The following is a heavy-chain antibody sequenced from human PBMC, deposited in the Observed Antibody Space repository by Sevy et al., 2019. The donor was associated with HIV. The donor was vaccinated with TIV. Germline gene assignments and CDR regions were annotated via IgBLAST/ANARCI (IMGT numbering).Heavy chain of an antibody. Sequence: SETLPLSCSVSGGSVSSGTYYWSWIRQPPGKGLEWIGHIYKTGSTNYKLSLQSRVTISVDTSTNQFSLRLRSVTAADTAVYYCARVPRGQLWYSGSLGGYYYHMDVWGKGTTVTVSS. V-gene: IGHV4-61*01. CDR1: GGSVSSGTYY. J-gene: IGHJ6*03. D-gene: IGHD3-16*01. CDR3: ARVPRGQLWYSGSLGGYYYHMDV. CDR2: IYKTGST.